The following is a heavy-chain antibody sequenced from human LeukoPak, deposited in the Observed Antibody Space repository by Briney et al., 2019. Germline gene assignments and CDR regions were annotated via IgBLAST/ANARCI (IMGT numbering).Heavy chain of an antibody. V-gene: IGHV4-59*08. CDR2: IYYSGST. CDR1: GGSISSYY. Sequence: NSSETLSLTCTVSGGSISSYYWSWIRQPPGKGLEWIGYIYYSGSTNYNPSLKSRVTISVDTSKNQFSLKLSSVTAADTAVYYCARHFGYDSSGYSFDAFDIWGQGTMVTVSS. CDR3: ARHFGYDSSGYSFDAFDI. J-gene: IGHJ3*02. D-gene: IGHD3-22*01.